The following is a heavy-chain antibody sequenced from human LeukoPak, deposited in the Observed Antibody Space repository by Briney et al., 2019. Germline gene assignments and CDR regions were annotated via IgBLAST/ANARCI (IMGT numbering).Heavy chain of an antibody. D-gene: IGHD3-3*01. Sequence: ASVKVSCKASGYTFTSYGISWVRQAPGQGLEWMGWISAYNGNTNYAQKLQGRVTMTTDTSTSTAYMELRSLRSDDTAVYYCARGSRILEWLPYSYYYYMDVWGKGTTATVSS. CDR3: ARGSRILEWLPYSYYYYMDV. CDR1: GYTFTSYG. J-gene: IGHJ6*03. V-gene: IGHV1-18*01. CDR2: ISAYNGNT.